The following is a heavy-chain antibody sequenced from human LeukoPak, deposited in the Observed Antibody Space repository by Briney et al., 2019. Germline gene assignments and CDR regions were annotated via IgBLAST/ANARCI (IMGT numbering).Heavy chain of an antibody. D-gene: IGHD6-13*01. CDR3: ARAQRRSSRYSFSHFDY. Sequence: PSETLSLTCAVYGGSFSGYYWSWIRQPPGKGMEWIGETNHSGSTNYNPSLKSRVTISVDTSKNQFSLKLSSVTAADTAVYYCARAQRRSSRYSFSHFDYWGQGTLVTVSS. CDR1: GGSFSGYY. V-gene: IGHV4-34*01. CDR2: TNHSGST. J-gene: IGHJ4*02.